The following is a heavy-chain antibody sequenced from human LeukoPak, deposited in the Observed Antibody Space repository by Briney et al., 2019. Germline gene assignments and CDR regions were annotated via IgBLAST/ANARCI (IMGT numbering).Heavy chain of an antibody. CDR3: ARDQLGYYDSSGYSPLWF. J-gene: IGHJ4*02. CDR2: ISSSGSTI. CDR1: GFTFSDYY. D-gene: IGHD3-22*01. Sequence: GGSLRLSCAASGFTFSDYYMSWIRQAPGKGLEWVSYISSSGSTIYYADSVKGRFTISRDNAKNSLYLQMNSLRAEDTAVCYCARDQLGYYDSSGYSPLWFGGQGTLVTVSS. V-gene: IGHV3-11*01.